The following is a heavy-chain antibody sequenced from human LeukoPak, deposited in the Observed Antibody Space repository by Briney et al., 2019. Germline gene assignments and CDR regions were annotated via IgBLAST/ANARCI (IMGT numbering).Heavy chain of an antibody. CDR1: GGSISSSSYY. J-gene: IGHJ4*02. CDR3: ARLGAAAGEFDY. CDR2: IYYSGRT. V-gene: IGHV4-39*01. D-gene: IGHD6-13*01. Sequence: SETLSLTCTVSGGSISSSSYYWGWIRQPPGKGLEWIGSIYYSGRTYYNPSLKSRVTISVDTSKNQFSLKLSSVTAADTAVYHCARLGAAAGEFDYWGQGTLVTVSS.